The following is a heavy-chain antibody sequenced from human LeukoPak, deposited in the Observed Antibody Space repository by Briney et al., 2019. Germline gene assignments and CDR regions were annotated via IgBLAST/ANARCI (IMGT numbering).Heavy chain of an antibody. CDR2: INHSGST. CDR1: GGSFSGYY. V-gene: IGHV4-34*01. CDR3: ARFSRGYGRWPEFDY. Sequence: PSETLSLTCAVYGGSFSGYYWSWIRQPPGKGLEWIGEINHSGSTNYNPSLKSRVTISVDTSKNQFSLKLSSVTAADTAAYYCARFSRGYGRWPEFDYWGQGTLVTVSS. J-gene: IGHJ4*02. D-gene: IGHD6-25*01.